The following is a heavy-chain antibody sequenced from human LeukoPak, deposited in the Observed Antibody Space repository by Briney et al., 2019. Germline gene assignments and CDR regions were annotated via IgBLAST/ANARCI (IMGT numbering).Heavy chain of an antibody. D-gene: IGHD6-13*01. V-gene: IGHV4-59*08. J-gene: IGHJ4*02. CDR3: ARHTQYSSSWTDY. CDR1: GGSISSYY. CDR2: IYYSGST. Sequence: SETLSLTCTVSGGSISSYYWSWIRQPPGKGLEWIGYIYYSGSTNYKPSLKSRVTISVDTSKNQFSLKLRSVTAADTAVYYCARHTQYSSSWTDYWGQGTLVTVSS.